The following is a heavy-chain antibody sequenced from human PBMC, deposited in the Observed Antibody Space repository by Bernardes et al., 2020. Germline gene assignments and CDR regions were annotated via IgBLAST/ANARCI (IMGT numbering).Heavy chain of an antibody. V-gene: IGHV3-74*01. CDR2: INSDGSST. Sequence: GGSLRLSCAASGFTFSSYWMHWVRQAPGKGLVWVSRINSDGSSTSYADSVKGRFTISRDNAKNTLYLQMNSLRAEDTAVYYCARSAVTTIYYYYYYGMDVWGKGTTVTVSS. CDR3: ARSAVTTIYYYYYYGMDV. CDR1: GFTFSSYW. J-gene: IGHJ6*04. D-gene: IGHD4-17*01.